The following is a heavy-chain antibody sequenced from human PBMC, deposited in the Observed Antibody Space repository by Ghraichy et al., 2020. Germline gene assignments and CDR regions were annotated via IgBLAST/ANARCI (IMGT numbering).Heavy chain of an antibody. CDR3: AIQGYSFGYYYGMDV. CDR2: INPDGSFT. J-gene: IGHJ6*02. Sequence: GGSLRLSCAASGFTFSNYWMHWVRQAPGKGLVWVSRINPDGSFTNYADFVKGRIRISRDNAKNTVYLQMNSLRAEDTAVYYCAIQGYSFGYYYGMDVWGQGTTVTVSS. D-gene: IGHD1-1*01. CDR1: GFTFSNYW. V-gene: IGHV3-74*01.